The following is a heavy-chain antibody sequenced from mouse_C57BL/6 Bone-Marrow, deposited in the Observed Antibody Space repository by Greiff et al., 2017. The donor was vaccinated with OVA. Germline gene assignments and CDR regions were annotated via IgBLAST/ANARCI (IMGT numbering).Heavy chain of an antibody. J-gene: IGHJ3*01. CDR1: GYTFTSYW. V-gene: IGHV1-61*01. D-gene: IGHD2-4*01. CDR2: IYPSDSET. CDR3: ARGDYDWFAY. Sequence: VQLQQSGAELVRPGSSVKLSCKASGYTFTSYWMDWVKQRPGQGLEWIGNIYPSDSETHYNQKFKDKATLTVDKSSSTAYMQLSSLTSEDAAVYYCARGDYDWFAYWGQGTLVTVSA.